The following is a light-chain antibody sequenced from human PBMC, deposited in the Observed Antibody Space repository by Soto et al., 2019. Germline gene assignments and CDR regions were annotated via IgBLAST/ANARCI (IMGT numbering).Light chain of an antibody. V-gene: IGKV1-5*03. Sequence: DIQMTQSPSTLSAFVGDRVTITCRASQSIEIWLAWYQQKPGKVPKLLIFKASTLETGVPSRFSGSGSGSEFTLTISSLQPDDFATYYCQQYLSFPLTFGGGTKVEIK. CDR3: QQYLSFPLT. J-gene: IGKJ4*01. CDR2: KAS. CDR1: QSIEIW.